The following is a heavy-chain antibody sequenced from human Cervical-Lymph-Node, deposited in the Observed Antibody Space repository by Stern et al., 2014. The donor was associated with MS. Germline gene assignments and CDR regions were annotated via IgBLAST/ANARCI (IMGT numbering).Heavy chain of an antibody. Sequence: QVQLVQSGPEVKKPGASVKVSCKASGYTFTNYGLSWLRQAPGQGLEWMGWISAYNVNAYYTQNLQDRVTMTTDTSTNTAYMELRSLRSDDTAAYFCARGGTTSAANYYYYGLDVWGQGTTVTVSS. CDR1: GYTFTNYG. CDR3: ARGGTTSAANYYYYGLDV. J-gene: IGHJ6*02. D-gene: IGHD3-16*01. V-gene: IGHV1-18*01. CDR2: ISAYNVNA.